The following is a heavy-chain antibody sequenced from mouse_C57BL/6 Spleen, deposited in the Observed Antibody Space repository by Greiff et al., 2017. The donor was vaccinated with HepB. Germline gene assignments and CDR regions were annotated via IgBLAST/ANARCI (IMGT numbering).Heavy chain of an antibody. Sequence: VQLQQSGPELVKPGASVKISCKASGYAFSSSWMNWVKQRPGKGLEWIGRIYPGDGDTNYNGKFKGKATLTADKSSSTAYMQLSNLTSEDSAVYFCARGRYDYGYAMDYWGQGTSVTVSS. V-gene: IGHV1-82*01. D-gene: IGHD2-4*01. CDR3: ARGRYDYGYAMDY. J-gene: IGHJ4*01. CDR2: IYPGDGDT. CDR1: GYAFSSSW.